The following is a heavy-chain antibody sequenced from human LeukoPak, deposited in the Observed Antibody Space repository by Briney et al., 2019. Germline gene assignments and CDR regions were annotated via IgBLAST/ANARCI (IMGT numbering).Heavy chain of an antibody. CDR1: GFTFSSYA. D-gene: IGHD6-13*01. CDR3: ARDCIAAAAFDY. J-gene: IGHJ4*02. CDR2: ISYDGSNK. Sequence: PGGSLRLSCAASGFTFSSYALHWVRQAPGKGLEWVAVISYDGSNKYYAASVKGRFTISRDNSKNTLYLQMNSLRAEDTAVYYCARDCIAAAAFDYWGQGTLVTVSS. V-gene: IGHV3-30*04.